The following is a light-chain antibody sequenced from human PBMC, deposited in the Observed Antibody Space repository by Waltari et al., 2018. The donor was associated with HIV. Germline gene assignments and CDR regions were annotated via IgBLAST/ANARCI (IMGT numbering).Light chain of an antibody. J-gene: IGKJ1*01. CDR1: QSVGRS. CDR2: GAS. Sequence: DIQLTQSPSSLSAPVGDRVSITCRASQSVGRSLHWYQQIPGRAPSLVVYGASDLRDGVPSRFSASGSGTLFTLTIRSLQPEDFAAYYCQQSYSFPRTFGQGTRV. V-gene: IGKV1-39*01. CDR3: QQSYSFPRT.